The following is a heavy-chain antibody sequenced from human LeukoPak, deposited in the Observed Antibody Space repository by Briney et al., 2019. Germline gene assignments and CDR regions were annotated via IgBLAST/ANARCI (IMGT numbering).Heavy chain of an antibody. D-gene: IGHD3-22*01. V-gene: IGHV1-24*01. CDR2: FDPEDGET. CDR1: GYTLTELS. CDR3: VTGYYYDSSGYYFFDY. Sequence: GASVKVSCKVSGYTLTELSMHWVRQAPGKGLEWMGGFDPEDGETIYAQKFQGRVTMTEDTSTDTAYMELSSLRSEDTAVYYCVTGYYYDSSGYYFFDYWGQGTLVTVSS. J-gene: IGHJ4*02.